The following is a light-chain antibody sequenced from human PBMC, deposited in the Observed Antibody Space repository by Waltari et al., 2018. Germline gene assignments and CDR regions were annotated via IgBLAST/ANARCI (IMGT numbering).Light chain of an antibody. Sequence: EIVLTQSPAILSLSPGDRATLSCRASQSVSSYLAWYQQNPGQAPRLPIYDASNRATGIPARFSGSGSGTDFTLTISSLEPEDFAVYYCQQRSSWPTFGQGTKVEIK. CDR2: DAS. CDR3: QQRSSWPT. CDR1: QSVSSY. V-gene: IGKV3-11*01. J-gene: IGKJ1*01.